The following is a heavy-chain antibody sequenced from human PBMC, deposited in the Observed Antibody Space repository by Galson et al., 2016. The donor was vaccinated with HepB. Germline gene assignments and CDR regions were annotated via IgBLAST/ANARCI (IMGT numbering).Heavy chain of an antibody. CDR3: ARQRGWQTTRGRLIDY. CDR1: SGSISSSSYY. V-gene: IGHV4-39*01. D-gene: IGHD1/OR15-1a*01. CDR2: IYYSGST. Sequence: SETLSLTCTVSSGSISSSSYYWGWIRQPPGKGLEWIGSIYYSGSTYYNPSLKSRVSISADTSKNQFSLKLSSVTAADTAVYYCARQRGWQTTRGRLIDYWGQGTLVTVSS. J-gene: IGHJ4*02.